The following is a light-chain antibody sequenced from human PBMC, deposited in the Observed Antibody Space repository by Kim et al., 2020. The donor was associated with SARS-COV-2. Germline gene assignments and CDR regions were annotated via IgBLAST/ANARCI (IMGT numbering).Light chain of an antibody. J-gene: IGLJ2*01. V-gene: IGLV3-21*04. CDR1: SMGSKG. Sequence: PGKAARLSCGGNSMGSKGVHWYQQKSGQAPVLVISYDSDRPSGIPERFSGSNSGNTATLIISRVEAGDEADYYCQVWDSSSDHRVVFGGGTQLTVL. CDR2: YDS. CDR3: QVWDSSSDHRVV.